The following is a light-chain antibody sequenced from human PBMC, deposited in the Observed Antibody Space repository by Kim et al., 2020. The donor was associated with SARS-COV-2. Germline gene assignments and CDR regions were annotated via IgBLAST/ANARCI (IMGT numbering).Light chain of an antibody. CDR3: QVWDSSTAV. CDR1: NIGGKN. CDR2: RDS. V-gene: IGLV3-9*01. J-gene: IGLJ3*02. Sequence: SLALGQTARITCGGNNIGGKNVHWYQQKPGQAPVLVIYRDSNRPSGIPERFSGSNSGNTATLTISRAQAGDEADYYCQVWDSSTAVFGGGTQLTVL.